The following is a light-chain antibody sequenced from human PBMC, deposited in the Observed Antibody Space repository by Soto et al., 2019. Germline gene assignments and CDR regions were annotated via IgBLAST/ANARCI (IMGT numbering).Light chain of an antibody. CDR1: KLGDKY. CDR2: QDN. J-gene: IGLJ2*01. V-gene: IGLV3-1*01. CDR3: QAWDSSTAI. Sequence: SSDLTQAPSVSVSPGQTASITCSGDKLGDKYVCWYQKKSGQSPALVIHQDNKRPSGIPERFSGSNSGNTATLTISGTQPMDEADYYCQAWDSSTAIFGGGTKLTVL.